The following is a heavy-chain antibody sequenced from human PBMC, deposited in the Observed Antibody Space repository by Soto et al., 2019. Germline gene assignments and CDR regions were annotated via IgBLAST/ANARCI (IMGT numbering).Heavy chain of an antibody. J-gene: IGHJ4*02. CDR2: IYYSGTT. Sequence: SETLSLTCAVSGYSISSSNWWGWIRQPPGKGLEWIGYIYYSGTTYYNPSLKSRVTMSVDTSKNQFSLKLTSVTAVDTAVYYCARHDPLTTVTSSPGNLDYWGQGTLVTVSS. V-gene: IGHV4-28*01. CDR1: GYSISSSNW. CDR3: ARHDPLTTVTSSPGNLDY. D-gene: IGHD4-17*01.